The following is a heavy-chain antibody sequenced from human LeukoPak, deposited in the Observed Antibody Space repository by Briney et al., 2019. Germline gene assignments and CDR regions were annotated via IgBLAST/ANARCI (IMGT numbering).Heavy chain of an antibody. CDR1: GGSFTDYF. CDR2: IYYSGRT. D-gene: IGHD1-26*01. V-gene: IGHV4-39*07. CDR3: TRDRAHGTQDY. Sequence: SETLSHTSAVSGGSFTDYFWGWIRPPPGKGLEWIGGIYYSGRTFYNPSLKNRVSISLDPSKGQFSLNLDSVTAADTAVYFCTRDRAHGTQDYWGQGTLVTVS. J-gene: IGHJ4*02.